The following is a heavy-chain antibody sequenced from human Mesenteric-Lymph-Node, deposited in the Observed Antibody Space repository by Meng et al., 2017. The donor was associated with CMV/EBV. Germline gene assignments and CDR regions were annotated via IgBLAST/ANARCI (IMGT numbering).Heavy chain of an antibody. CDR2: INPYGSTT. CDR3: ARDVQLVAARRLDY. D-gene: IGHD6-6*01. J-gene: IGHJ4*02. V-gene: IGHV3-74*01. Sequence: GGSLRLSCAASGFTSSNNWMHWVRQAPGKELVWVSRINPYGSTTNYADSVKGRFTISRDNAKNSLYLQMNSLRAEDTALYYCARDVQLVAARRLDYWGQGTLVTVSS. CDR1: GFTSSNNW.